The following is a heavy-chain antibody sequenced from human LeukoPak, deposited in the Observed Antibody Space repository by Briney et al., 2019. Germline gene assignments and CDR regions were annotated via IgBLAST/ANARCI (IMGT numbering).Heavy chain of an antibody. V-gene: IGHV3-23*01. CDR2: ISGSGGSI. CDR1: GFTFSNQA. CDR3: AKCDRDYGPGYLDY. J-gene: IGHJ4*02. D-gene: IGHD4-17*01. Sequence: PGGSLRLSCAASGFTFSNQAMSWVRQAPGKGLEWVSTISGSGGSIYYADSVKGRFTIPRDNSKNTLYLQMNSLRADDAAVYYCAKCDRDYGPGYLDYWGQGTLVTVSS.